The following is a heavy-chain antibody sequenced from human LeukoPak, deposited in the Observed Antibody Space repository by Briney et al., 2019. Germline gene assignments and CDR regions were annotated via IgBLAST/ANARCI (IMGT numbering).Heavy chain of an antibody. CDR3: ARGKKGITIFVIAHYGMDV. CDR2: ISGNGDRT. Sequence: GGSLRLSCAASGFTFSRYAMTWVRQAPGKGLEWVSGISGNGDRTNYADSVKGRFTISRDNAKNSLYLQMNSLRAEDTAVYYCARGKKGITIFVIAHYGMDVWGQGTTVTVSS. V-gene: IGHV3-23*01. CDR1: GFTFSRYA. J-gene: IGHJ6*02. D-gene: IGHD3-3*01.